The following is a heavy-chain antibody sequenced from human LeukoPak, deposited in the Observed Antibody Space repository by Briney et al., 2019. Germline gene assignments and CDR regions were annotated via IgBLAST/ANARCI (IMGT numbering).Heavy chain of an antibody. CDR2: IYTSGST. J-gene: IGHJ5*02. V-gene: IGHV4-4*07. CDR1: GGSITSYY. CDR3: ATEGRNYDFWSGRNWFDP. D-gene: IGHD3-3*01. Sequence: SGTLSLTCSVSGGSITSYYWSWIRQPAGKGLEWIGRIYTSGSTNYNPSLKSRVTISVDTSKNQFSLKLSSVTAADTAVYYCATEGRNYDFWSGRNWFDPWGQGTLVTVSS.